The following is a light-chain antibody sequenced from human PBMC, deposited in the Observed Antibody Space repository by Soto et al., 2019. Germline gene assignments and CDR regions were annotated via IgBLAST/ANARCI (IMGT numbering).Light chain of an antibody. CDR3: QSYDSSLSGYV. CDR2: GNN. V-gene: IGLV1-40*01. J-gene: IGLJ1*01. Sequence: SALTQPPSVSGAPGQRVTISCTGSSSNIGAGYDVHWYQQLPATAPKLLIYGNNNRPSGVPDRFSGSKSGTSASLAITGLQAEDEADYYCQSYDSSLSGYVFGTGTKATV. CDR1: SSNIGAGYD.